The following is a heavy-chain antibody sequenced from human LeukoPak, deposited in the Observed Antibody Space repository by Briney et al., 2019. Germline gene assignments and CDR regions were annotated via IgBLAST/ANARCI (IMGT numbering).Heavy chain of an antibody. D-gene: IGHD5-18*01. CDR3: ARLQSGNTYGIIDY. Sequence: PSETLSLTCTVSGGSISSYYWSWIRQPPGKGLEWIGYIYYSGNTNYYPSLKSRVTISIDTSKNQFSLRMNSVTAADTAVYYCARLQSGNTYGIIDYWGQGTLVTVSS. V-gene: IGHV4-59*08. CDR2: IYYSGNT. CDR1: GGSISSYY. J-gene: IGHJ4*02.